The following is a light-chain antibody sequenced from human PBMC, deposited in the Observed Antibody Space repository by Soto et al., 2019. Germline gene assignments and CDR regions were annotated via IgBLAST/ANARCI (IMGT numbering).Light chain of an antibody. CDR3: QSYDSSLTGSGV. J-gene: IGLJ3*02. CDR1: SSNIGAGYD. Sequence: QPVLTQPPSVSGAPGQRVTIYCTGSSSNIGAGYDVHWYQHLPGTAPKLLIYGNTNRPSGVPDRFSGSKSGTSASLAITGLQAEDEADYYCQSYDSSLTGSGVFGGGTKLTVL. CDR2: GNT. V-gene: IGLV1-40*01.